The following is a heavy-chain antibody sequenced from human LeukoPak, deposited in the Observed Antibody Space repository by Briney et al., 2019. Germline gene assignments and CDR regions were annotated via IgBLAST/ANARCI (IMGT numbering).Heavy chain of an antibody. D-gene: IGHD3-16*02. CDR1: GFSLSTSGVG. Sequence: SGPTLVNPPQPLTLTCTFSGFSLSTSGVGVGWIRQPPGKALEWLALIYWDDDKRYSPSLKSRLTITKDTSKNQVVLTMTNMDPVDTATYYCAHSQSYDYVWGSYRYYYFDYWGQGTLVTVSS. V-gene: IGHV2-5*02. CDR3: AHSQSYDYVWGSYRYYYFDY. J-gene: IGHJ4*02. CDR2: IYWDDDK.